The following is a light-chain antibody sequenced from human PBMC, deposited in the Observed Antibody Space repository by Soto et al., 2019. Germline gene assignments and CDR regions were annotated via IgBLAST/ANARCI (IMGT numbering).Light chain of an antibody. V-gene: IGKV3-20*01. Sequence: EIVLTQSPGTLSLSPGERATLSCRASQSVSSSYLAWYQQKPGKAPRLLIYGASSRATGIPDRFSGSGSVTDFTLTISRLEPEDVAVYYCQQYGSSPLTFGGGTKVEIK. CDR1: QSVSSSY. CDR2: GAS. CDR3: QQYGSSPLT. J-gene: IGKJ4*01.